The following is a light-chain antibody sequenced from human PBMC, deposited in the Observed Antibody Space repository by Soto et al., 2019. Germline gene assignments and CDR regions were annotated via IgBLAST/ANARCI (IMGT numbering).Light chain of an antibody. CDR1: QSGLYSSNNKNH. J-gene: IGKJ4*01. Sequence: DIVMTQSPDSLAVSLGERATINCKSSQSGLYSSNNKNHFAWYKQKPGQPPKLLIYWASTRESGVPDRFSGSGSGTDFTLTISSLQAEDVAVYYCQQYYCTPLTSGGGTKVEIK. CDR3: QQYYCTPLT. CDR2: WAS. V-gene: IGKV4-1*01.